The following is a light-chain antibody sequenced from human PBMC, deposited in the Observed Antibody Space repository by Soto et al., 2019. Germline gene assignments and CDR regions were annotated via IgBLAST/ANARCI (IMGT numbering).Light chain of an antibody. Sequence: DIQMTQSPSSLSASVGDRVTITCRASQSISSYLNWYQQKPGKAPKLLIYAASSLQSGVPSRFSGXGSGTHXTLTISSLQXEDFATYYCQQSYSTPWTFGQGTKVEIK. CDR3: QQSYSTPWT. V-gene: IGKV1-39*01. CDR2: AAS. CDR1: QSISSY. J-gene: IGKJ1*01.